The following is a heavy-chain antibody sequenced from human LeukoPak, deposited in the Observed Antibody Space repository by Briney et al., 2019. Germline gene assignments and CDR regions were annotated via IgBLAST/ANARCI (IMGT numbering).Heavy chain of an antibody. CDR3: ARSVGAAVAATH. J-gene: IGHJ4*02. CDR2: ISYDGDIK. D-gene: IGHD6-19*01. V-gene: IGHV3-30*09. CDR1: GFSFSKYA. Sequence: GGSLRLSCEASGFSFSKYAFHWVRQAPGKGLERVAVISYDGDIKAYTDSVKGRFALSRDNSKNMLYLQMGSLRAEDTAVYYCARSVGAAVAATHWGQGTLVIVSS.